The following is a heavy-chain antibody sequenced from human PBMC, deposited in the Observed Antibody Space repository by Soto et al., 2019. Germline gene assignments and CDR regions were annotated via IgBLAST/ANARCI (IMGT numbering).Heavy chain of an antibody. D-gene: IGHD3-16*01. Sequence: ASVKVSCKASGYTFTSYDINWVRQATGQGLEWMGWMNPNSGNTGYAQKFQGRVTMTRNTSISTAYMELSSLRSEDTAVYYCARGLIFPTPDIPQVNYGMDAWGQGTTVTVSS. V-gene: IGHV1-8*01. CDR2: MNPNSGNT. CDR3: ARGLIFPTPDIPQVNYGMDA. J-gene: IGHJ6*02. CDR1: GYTFTSYD.